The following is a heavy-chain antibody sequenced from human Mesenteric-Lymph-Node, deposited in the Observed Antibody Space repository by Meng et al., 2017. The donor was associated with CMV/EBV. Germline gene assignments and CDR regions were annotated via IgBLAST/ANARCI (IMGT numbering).Heavy chain of an antibody. CDR2: INPSSGGT. V-gene: IGHV1-2*04. Sequence: KVSCKASGYTFTGYYMHWVRQATGQGLEWMGWINPSSGGTNYAQKFQGWVNMTRETSISTAYMELSRMRSDDTAVYYCAREHPYYFDYWGQGTLVTVSS. CDR3: AREHPYYFDY. CDR1: GYTFTGYY. J-gene: IGHJ4*02.